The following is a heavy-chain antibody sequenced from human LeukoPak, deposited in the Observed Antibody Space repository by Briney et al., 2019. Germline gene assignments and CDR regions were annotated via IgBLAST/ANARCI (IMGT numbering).Heavy chain of an antibody. CDR2: IYYSGST. V-gene: IGHV4-59*01. Sequence: SETLSLTCTVSGGSISDYYWSWIRQSPGKGLEWIGYIYYSGSTNYNPSLKSRVTISVDTSKNQFSLKLSSVTAADTAVYYCARFRRQQLSFDYWDQGTLVTVSS. CDR1: GGSISDYY. D-gene: IGHD6-13*01. CDR3: ARFRRQQLSFDY. J-gene: IGHJ4*02.